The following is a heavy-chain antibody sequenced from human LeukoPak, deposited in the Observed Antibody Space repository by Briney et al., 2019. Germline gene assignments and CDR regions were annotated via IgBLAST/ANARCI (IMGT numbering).Heavy chain of an antibody. CDR1: GFTLSSYA. D-gene: IGHD2-15*01. Sequence: GGSLRLSCAASGFTLSSYAMTWVRQAPGKGLEWVSAISGGGGSTFYADSVKGRFTISRDNSKNTLYLQMNSLRAEDTAVYYCASQFPDIVVVVTAPPDFDFWGQGTLVTVSS. J-gene: IGHJ4*02. CDR2: ISGGGGST. V-gene: IGHV3-23*01. CDR3: ASQFPDIVVVVTAPPDFDF.